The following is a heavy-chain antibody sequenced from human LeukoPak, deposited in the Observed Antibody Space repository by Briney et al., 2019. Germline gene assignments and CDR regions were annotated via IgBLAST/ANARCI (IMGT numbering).Heavy chain of an antibody. Sequence: GRSLRLSCAASGFTFDDYAMHWVRQAPGKGLEWVSGISWNSGSIGYVDSVKGRFTISRDNAKNSLYLQMNSLRAEDTALYYCAKDPDCTSGICYTFFDYWGQGTLVTVSS. CDR1: GFTFDDYA. CDR3: AKDPDCTSGICYTFFDY. V-gene: IGHV3-9*01. J-gene: IGHJ4*02. D-gene: IGHD2-8*01. CDR2: ISWNSGSI.